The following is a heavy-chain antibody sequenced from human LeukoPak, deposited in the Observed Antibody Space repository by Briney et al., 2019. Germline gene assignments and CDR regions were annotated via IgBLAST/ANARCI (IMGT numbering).Heavy chain of an antibody. D-gene: IGHD6-25*01. Sequence: SETLSLTCAVYGGSFSGYYWSWIRQPPGKGLEWIGEIYHSGSTNYNPSLKSRVTISVDKSKNQFSLKLSSVTAADTAVYYCARAVRAALRHLAEYFQHWGQGTLVTVSS. J-gene: IGHJ1*01. CDR2: IYHSGST. CDR1: GGSFSGYY. V-gene: IGHV4-34*01. CDR3: ARAVRAALRHLAEYFQH.